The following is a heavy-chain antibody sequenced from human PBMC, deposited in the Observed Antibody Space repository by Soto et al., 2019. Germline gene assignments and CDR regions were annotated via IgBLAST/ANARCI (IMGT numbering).Heavy chain of an antibody. CDR2: TINSGAST. J-gene: IGHJ4*02. V-gene: IGHV3-23*01. CDR3: AKDKMEQWLVGGYFDY. Sequence: PGGSLRLSCAASGFTFSSYAMSWVRQAPGKGLEWVSATINSGASTYYADSVGGRFTISRDNSKNTLYLQMNSLRAEDTAVYYCAKDKMEQWLVGGYFDYWGQGALVTVSS. CDR1: GFTFSSYA. D-gene: IGHD6-19*01.